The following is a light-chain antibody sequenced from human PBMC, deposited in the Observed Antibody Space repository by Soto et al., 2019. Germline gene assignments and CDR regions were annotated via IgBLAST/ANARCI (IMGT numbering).Light chain of an antibody. Sequence: IQMTQSPSTLSASVGDRVTITCRASQSISSWLAWYQQKPGKAPKLLIYKASSLESGVPSRFSGSGSGTEFTLTISSLQPDDFATYYCQQSLAFGQGTKVEIK. V-gene: IGKV1-5*03. CDR3: QQSLA. J-gene: IGKJ1*01. CDR1: QSISSW. CDR2: KAS.